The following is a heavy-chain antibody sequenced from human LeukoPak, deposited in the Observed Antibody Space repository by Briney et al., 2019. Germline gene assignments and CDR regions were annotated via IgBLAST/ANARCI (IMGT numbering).Heavy chain of an antibody. V-gene: IGHV3-23*01. CDR3: AKVVLEDGGNWAGDYYYGMDV. D-gene: IGHD4-23*01. J-gene: IGHJ6*02. CDR2: ISGSGGST. CDR1: GFTFSSYA. Sequence: PGGSLRLSCAASGFTFSSYAMSWVRQAPGKGLEWVSAISGSGGSTYYADSVKGRFTISRDNSKNTLYLQMNSLRAEDTAVYYCAKVVLEDGGNWAGDYYYGMDVWGQGTTVTVSS.